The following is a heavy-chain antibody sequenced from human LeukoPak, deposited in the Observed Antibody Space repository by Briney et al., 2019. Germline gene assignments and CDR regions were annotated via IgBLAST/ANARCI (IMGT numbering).Heavy chain of an antibody. V-gene: IGHV1-69*06. CDR2: IIPIFGSS. CDR3: ARDPAYRSSWYDPAGGFDI. Sequence: ASVKVSCKASGGTFNNYAINWVRQAPGQGLEWMGGIIPIFGSSNYAQKFQGRVTITADKSTSTAYMELSSLRSEDTAMYYCARDPAYRSSWYDPAGGFDIWGQGTMVTVSS. D-gene: IGHD6-13*01. CDR1: GGTFNNYA. J-gene: IGHJ3*02.